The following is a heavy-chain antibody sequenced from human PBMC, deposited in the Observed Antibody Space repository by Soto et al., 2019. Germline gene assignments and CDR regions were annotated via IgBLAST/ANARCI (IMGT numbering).Heavy chain of an antibody. V-gene: IGHV5-51*01. J-gene: IGHJ6*02. Sequence: PGESLKISCKGSGYSFTSYWIGWVRQMPGKGLEWMGIIYPGDPDTRYSPSFQGQVTISADKSISTAYLQWSSLKASDTAMYYCARHTAHCSSTSCQSYYYYYGMDVWGQGTTVTVSS. CDR3: ARHTAHCSSTSCQSYYYYYGMDV. CDR2: IYPGDPDT. D-gene: IGHD2-2*01. CDR1: GYSFTSYW.